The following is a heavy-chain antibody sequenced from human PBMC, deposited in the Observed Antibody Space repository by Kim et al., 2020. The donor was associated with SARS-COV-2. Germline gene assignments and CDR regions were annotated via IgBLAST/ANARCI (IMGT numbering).Heavy chain of an antibody. CDR1: GGSFSGYY. CDR3: ARGRYSSGWYMGGYYFDY. V-gene: IGHV4-34*01. D-gene: IGHD6-19*01. J-gene: IGHJ4*02. CDR2: INHSGST. Sequence: SETLSLTCAVYGGSFSGYYWSWIRQPPGKGLEWIGEINHSGSTNYNPSLKSRVTISVDTSKNQFSLKLSSVIAADTAVYYCARGRYSSGWYMGGYYFDYWGQGTLVTVSS.